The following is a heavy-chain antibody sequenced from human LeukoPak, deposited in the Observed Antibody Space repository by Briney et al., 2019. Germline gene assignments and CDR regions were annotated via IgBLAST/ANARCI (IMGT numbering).Heavy chain of an antibody. V-gene: IGHV4-31*03. D-gene: IGHD3-10*01. CDR3: AREPTQPLRFGEFHPFDN. CDR1: GGSIRTSEDH. CDR2: TSNSGYP. J-gene: IGHJ4*02. Sequence: SETLSLTCTVSGGSIRTSEDHWTWIRQHPGKGLERIGYTSNSGYPDSNPSLKSRVTISLDTSKNQFSLKLSSVTAADTAVYYCAREPTQPLRFGEFHPFDNWGQGTLVTASS.